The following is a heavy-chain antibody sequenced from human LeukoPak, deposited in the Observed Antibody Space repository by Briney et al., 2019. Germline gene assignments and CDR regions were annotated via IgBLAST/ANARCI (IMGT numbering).Heavy chain of an antibody. J-gene: IGHJ4*02. D-gene: IGHD1-26*01. Sequence: VKKSCKTSGDIVSMYGIFWVRQPPGQGLEWMGGIIPVLGTTNYAQKFQGRVTITADGSTYTAYMELSSLGSEDTAVYFCAREGGRYFIEDWGQGTMVTVSS. CDR2: IIPVLGTT. CDR3: AREGGRYFIED. CDR1: GDIVSMYG. V-gene: IGHV1-69*13.